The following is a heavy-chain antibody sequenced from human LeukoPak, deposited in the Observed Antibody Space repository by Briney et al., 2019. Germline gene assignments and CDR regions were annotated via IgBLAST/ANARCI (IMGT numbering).Heavy chain of an antibody. CDR1: GFTFSSYW. CDR2: IKQDGSER. CDR3: ARRSGHYYDSSGYYHENAFDI. J-gene: IGHJ3*02. V-gene: IGHV3-7*01. Sequence: GGSLRLSCAASGFTFSSYWMSWVRQAPGKGLEWVANIKQDGSERYYVDSVKGRFTISRDNAKNSMYLQMISLRVEDTAVYYCARRSGHYYDSSGYYHENAFDIWGQGTMVTVSS. D-gene: IGHD3-22*01.